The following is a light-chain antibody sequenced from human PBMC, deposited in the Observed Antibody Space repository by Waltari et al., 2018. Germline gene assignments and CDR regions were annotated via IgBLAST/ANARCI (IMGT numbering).Light chain of an antibody. Sequence: EIVLTQSPGTLSLSPGERATLSCRARQSVSSSYLAWYQQKPGQAPRLLSYGASSRATGSPDRFSGSGSGTDFTLTISRLEPEDFAVYYCQQYGSSPQTCGQGTKVEIK. CDR2: GAS. CDR3: QQYGSSPQT. J-gene: IGKJ1*01. V-gene: IGKV3-20*01. CDR1: QSVSSSY.